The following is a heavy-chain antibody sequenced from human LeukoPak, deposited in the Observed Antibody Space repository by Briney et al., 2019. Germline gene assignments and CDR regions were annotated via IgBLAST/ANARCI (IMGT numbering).Heavy chain of an antibody. Sequence: WASVKVSCKASGYTFTSYDINWVRQATGQGLEWMGWMNPNSGNTGYAQKFQGRVPMTRNTSISTFYMELSSLRSEDTAVYYCARELGYDYVWGSYRHLDCWGQGTLVTVSS. V-gene: IGHV1-8*01. CDR1: GYTFTSYD. D-gene: IGHD3-16*02. CDR2: MNPNSGNT. J-gene: IGHJ4*02. CDR3: ARELGYDYVWGSYRHLDC.